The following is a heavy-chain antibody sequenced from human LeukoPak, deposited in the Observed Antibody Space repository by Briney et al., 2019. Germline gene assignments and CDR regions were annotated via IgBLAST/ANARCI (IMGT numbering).Heavy chain of an antibody. J-gene: IGHJ4*03. CDR1: GESFSAYF. D-gene: IGHD6-6*01. CDR2: IDHRGSS. CDR3: ATRSSTLAAARCFDD. V-gene: IGHV4-34*01. Sequence: SETLSLTCAVHGESFSAYFWSWIRQVPGKGLEWIGEIDHRGSSNYNPPLKSRATISVDTSKNHFSLSLTSVTAADTTVYYCATRSSTLAAARCFDDWGQGTVVTVSS.